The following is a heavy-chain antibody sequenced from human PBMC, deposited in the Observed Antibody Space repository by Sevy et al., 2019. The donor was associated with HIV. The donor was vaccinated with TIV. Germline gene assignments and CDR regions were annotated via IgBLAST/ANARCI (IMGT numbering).Heavy chain of an antibody. CDR3: ARDWRGYIGSGSDYYYYGMDV. Sequence: ASVKVSCKASGGTFSNYALSWVRQAPGQGLEWMGGIIPIFGTTNFAQTFQGRVTITADESTSTAYMELSSLRSADTAVYYCARDWRGYIGSGSDYYYYGMDVWGQGTTVTVSS. J-gene: IGHJ6*02. V-gene: IGHV1-69*13. CDR2: IIPIFGTT. CDR1: GGTFSNYA. D-gene: IGHD3-10*01.